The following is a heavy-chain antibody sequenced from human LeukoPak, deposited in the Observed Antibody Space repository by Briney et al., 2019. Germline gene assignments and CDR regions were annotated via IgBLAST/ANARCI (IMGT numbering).Heavy chain of an antibody. Sequence: GGSLRLSCAASGFTVSSNYMSWVRQAPGKGLEWVSVIYSGGSTYYADSVKGRFTISRDNSKNTLYLQMNSLRAEDTAVYYCARAPWGLYSGSYGYYFDYWGQGTLVTVSS. V-gene: IGHV3-66*01. D-gene: IGHD1-26*01. CDR3: ARAPWGLYSGSYGYYFDY. CDR1: GFTVSSNY. CDR2: IYSGGST. J-gene: IGHJ4*02.